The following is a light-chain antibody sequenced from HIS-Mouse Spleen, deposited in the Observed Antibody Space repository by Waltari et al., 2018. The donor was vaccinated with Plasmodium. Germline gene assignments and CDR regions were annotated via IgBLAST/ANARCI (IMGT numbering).Light chain of an antibody. J-gene: IGKJ2*01. Sequence: EIVLTQSPATLSLSPGERATLSCRASQRVSSYLAWYQQKPGQAPRLLIYDASNRATGIPARFSGSGSGTDFTLTISSLEPEDFAVYYCQQYGSSPYTFGQGTKLEIK. CDR1: QRVSSY. V-gene: IGKV3-11*01. CDR2: DAS. CDR3: QQYGSSPYT.